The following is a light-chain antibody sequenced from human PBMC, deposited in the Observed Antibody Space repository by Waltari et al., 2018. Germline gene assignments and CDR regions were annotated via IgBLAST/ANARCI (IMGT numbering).Light chain of an antibody. CDR3: MHGQNVPPA. CDR1: PTLLHSDGKTY. CDR2: DVS. J-gene: IGKJ1*01. V-gene: IGKV2-29*02. Sequence: TVMTQTPLSMSVTTGQSAAIPYTSSPTLLHSDGKTYLYCYLQKAGPSPHPLNCDVSSGLSGLTDGVSGSGSGTEFTLKIRRVWAEDVGVYYCMHGQNVPPAFGQETKVEIK.